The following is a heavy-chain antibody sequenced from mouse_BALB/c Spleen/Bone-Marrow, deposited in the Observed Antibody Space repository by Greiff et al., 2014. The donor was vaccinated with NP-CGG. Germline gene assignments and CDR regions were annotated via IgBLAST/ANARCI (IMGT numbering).Heavy chain of an antibody. CDR2: ISYDGIN. J-gene: IGHJ2*01. V-gene: IGHV3-6*02. CDR1: GYSITSSYY. Sequence: EVKLVESGPGLVKPSQSLSLTCSVTGYSITSSYYWNWIRQFPGNKLEWMGYISYDGINNYNPSLKNRISITRDTSKNQFFLRLNSVTTEDTATYYCAALWSEGYYFGYWGQGATLTVSS. CDR3: AALWSEGYYFGY.